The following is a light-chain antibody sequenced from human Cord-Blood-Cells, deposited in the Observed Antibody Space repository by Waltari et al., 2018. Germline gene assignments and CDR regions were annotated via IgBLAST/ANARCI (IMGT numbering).Light chain of an antibody. V-gene: IGLV3-21*04. Sequence: SYVLTKPPSVSVAPGKTARITCGGNNIGSKSVHWYQQKPGQAPVLVIYYASDRPSGIPERFSGSNSGNTATLTISRVEAGDEADYYCQVWDSSSDHPVFGGGTKLTVL. J-gene: IGLJ3*02. CDR3: QVWDSSSDHPV. CDR1: NIGSKS. CDR2: YAS.